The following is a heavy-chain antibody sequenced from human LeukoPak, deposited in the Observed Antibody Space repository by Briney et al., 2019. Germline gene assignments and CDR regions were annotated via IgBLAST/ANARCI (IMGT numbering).Heavy chain of an antibody. Sequence: PGRSLRLSCAASGFTFSSYGMHWVRQAPGKGLEWVAVISYDGSNKYYADSVKGRFTISRDNSKNTLYLQMNSLRAEDTAVYYCAKLGYCSSTSYYGWDMDVWGKGTTVTVSS. CDR1: GFTFSSYG. CDR3: AKLGYCSSTSYYGWDMDV. D-gene: IGHD2-2*01. CDR2: ISYDGSNK. J-gene: IGHJ6*04. V-gene: IGHV3-30*18.